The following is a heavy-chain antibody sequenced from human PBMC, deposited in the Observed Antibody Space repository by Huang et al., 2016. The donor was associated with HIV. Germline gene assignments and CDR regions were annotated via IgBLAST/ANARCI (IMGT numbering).Heavy chain of an antibody. CDR1: EGTFSSYS. CDR2: INPIVGTT. CDR3: ARAALVNNQYFDY. D-gene: IGHD5-18*01. Sequence: VQLIQSGAEVKKTGSSVRVSCRASEGTFSSYSIGWMRQAPGQGLEWMGGINPIVGTTTYAQKFQGRVSIAADESTSTAYMDLNSLRSEDTAVYYCARAALVNNQYFDYWGQGTLVTVSS. J-gene: IGHJ4*02. V-gene: IGHV1-69*13.